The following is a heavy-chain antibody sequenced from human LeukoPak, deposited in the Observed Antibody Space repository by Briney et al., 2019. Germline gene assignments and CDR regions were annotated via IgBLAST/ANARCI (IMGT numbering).Heavy chain of an antibody. V-gene: IGHV3-43*02. CDR1: GFTFDDYA. CDR2: ISGDGGST. D-gene: IGHD6-13*01. J-gene: IGHJ4*02. CDR3: AKDSGIAAAGDY. Sequence: PGGSLRLSCAASGFTFDDYAMHWVRQAPGKVLEWVSLISGDGGSTYYADSVKGRFTISRDNSKNSLYPQMNSLRTEDTALYYCAKDSGIAAAGDYWGQGTLVTVSS.